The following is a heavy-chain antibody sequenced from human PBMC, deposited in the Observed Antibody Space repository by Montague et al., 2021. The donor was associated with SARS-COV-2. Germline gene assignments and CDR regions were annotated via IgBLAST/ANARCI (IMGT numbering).Heavy chain of an antibody. Sequence: SETLSLTCTVSGGSVSRISSHWGWIRQPPGKGLVYIGSFYYAGGTQYNPSLKSRVTISVDTSNDQFSLKMNSVTAADTAVYFCARLYGSSFDYWGQGALVTVSS. V-gene: IGHV4-39*01. J-gene: IGHJ4*02. D-gene: IGHD4-17*01. CDR2: FYYAGGT. CDR1: GGSVSRISSH. CDR3: ARLYGSSFDY.